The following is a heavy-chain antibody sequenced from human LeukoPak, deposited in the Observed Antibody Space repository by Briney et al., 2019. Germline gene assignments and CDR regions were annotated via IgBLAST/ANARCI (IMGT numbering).Heavy chain of an antibody. J-gene: IGHJ4*02. CDR1: GFTFSGYA. CDR3: ARDAHYYDSSGYYSAPHFDY. Sequence: GGSLRLSCAASGFTFSGYAMSWVRQAPGKGLEWVSAISGSGGSTYYADSVKGRFTISRDNAKNTLYLQMNSLRAEDTAVYYCARDAHYYDSSGYYSAPHFDYWGQGTLVTVSS. V-gene: IGHV3-23*01. CDR2: ISGSGGST. D-gene: IGHD3-22*01.